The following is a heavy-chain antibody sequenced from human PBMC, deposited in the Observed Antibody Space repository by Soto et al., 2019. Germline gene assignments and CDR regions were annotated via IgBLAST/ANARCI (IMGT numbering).Heavy chain of an antibody. D-gene: IGHD4-17*01. CDR1: GFTFSNYA. V-gene: IGHV3-30*04. Sequence: QVQLVESGGGVVQPGRSLRLSCAASGFTFSNYAMHWVRQAPGKGLEWVAVISYDGRNKYYADSVKGRFTMSRDNSKNTLFLQMNSLRGEDTAVYYCARDLYGDSEGGLWGQGTLVTVSS. J-gene: IGHJ4*02. CDR3: ARDLYGDSEGGL. CDR2: ISYDGRNK.